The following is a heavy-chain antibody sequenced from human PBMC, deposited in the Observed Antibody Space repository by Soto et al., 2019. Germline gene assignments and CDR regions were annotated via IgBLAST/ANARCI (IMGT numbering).Heavy chain of an antibody. D-gene: IGHD4-17*01. Sequence: GASVKVSCKASGYTFTSYYMHWVRQAPGQGLEWMGIINPIGGSTSYAQKFQGRVTITADESTSTAYMELSSLRSEDTAVYYCASGYGDYVNLSWNYWGQGTLVTVSS. J-gene: IGHJ4*02. CDR1: GYTFTSYY. CDR3: ASGYGDYVNLSWNY. CDR2: INPIGGST. V-gene: IGHV1-46*01.